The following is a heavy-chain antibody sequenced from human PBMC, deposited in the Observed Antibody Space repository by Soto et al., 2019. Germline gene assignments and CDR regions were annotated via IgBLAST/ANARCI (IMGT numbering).Heavy chain of an antibody. D-gene: IGHD4-17*01. CDR3: ARHHYGGNYLEY. J-gene: IGHJ4*02. Sequence: ASVKVSCKTSGYTFSNYGITWVRQAPGQPLEWLGWISLYSDGTNYAQKFQGRVSMTTDTSIDTAYLQWSSLKTSDTAIYYCARHHYGGNYLEYWGQGTLVTVSS. CDR2: ISLYSDGT. V-gene: IGHV1-18*01. CDR1: GYTFSNYG.